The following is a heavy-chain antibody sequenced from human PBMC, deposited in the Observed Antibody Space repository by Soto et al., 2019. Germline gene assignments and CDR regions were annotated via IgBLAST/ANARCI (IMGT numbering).Heavy chain of an antibody. CDR2: IYHSGST. CDR1: GGSISSSNW. D-gene: IGHD6-13*01. Sequence: QVQLQESGPGLVKPSGTLSLTCAVSGGSISSSNWWSWVRQPPGKGLEWIGEIYHSGSTNYNPSLKSRDTITGDQAKNQFSLKLRSGNAADTAVYYCARGDAAAGPSDSWGQGNLGTVSS. J-gene: IGHJ4*02. V-gene: IGHV4-4*02. CDR3: ARGDAAAGPSDS.